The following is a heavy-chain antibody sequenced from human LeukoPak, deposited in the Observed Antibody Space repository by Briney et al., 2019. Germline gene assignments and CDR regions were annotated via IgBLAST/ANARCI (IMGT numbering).Heavy chain of an antibody. D-gene: IGHD2-15*01. Sequence: GGPLRLSCAASGFIFGSYWMSWVRQVPGKGLEWVANIKQDGSETLYVDSVEGRFTISRDNDKNSLFLQMNSLRADDTALYYCARGVTSAWYLRYYFEYWGQGILVTVSS. V-gene: IGHV3-7*03. CDR1: GFIFGSYW. CDR2: IKQDGSET. J-gene: IGHJ4*02. CDR3: ARGVTSAWYLRYYFEY.